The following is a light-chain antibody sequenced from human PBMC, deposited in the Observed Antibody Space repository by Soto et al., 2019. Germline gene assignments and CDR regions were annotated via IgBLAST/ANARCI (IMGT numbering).Light chain of an antibody. V-gene: IGKV1-6*01. J-gene: IGKJ2*01. Sequence: AIQMTQSPSSLSASVGDRVTITCRASQGIGNDLGWYQQRPGKAPKLLIYAASSLQSGVPSRFSGSGSGTDLTLTISGLQPEDFVTYYCLQDYNYPYTFGQGTKLEIK. CDR1: QGIGND. CDR3: LQDYNYPYT. CDR2: AAS.